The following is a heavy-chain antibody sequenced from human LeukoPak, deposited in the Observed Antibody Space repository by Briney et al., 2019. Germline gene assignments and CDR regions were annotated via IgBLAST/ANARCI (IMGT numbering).Heavy chain of an antibody. CDR2: IYYSGST. Sequence: PSETLSLTCAVYGGSFSGYYWSWIRQPPGKGLEWIGYIYYSGSTNYNPSLKSRVTMSVDTSKNQFSLKLSSVTAADTAVYYCARVYDSSGPLAIDYWGQGTLVTVSS. CDR3: ARVYDSSGPLAIDY. CDR1: GGSFSGYY. V-gene: IGHV4-59*12. D-gene: IGHD3-22*01. J-gene: IGHJ4*02.